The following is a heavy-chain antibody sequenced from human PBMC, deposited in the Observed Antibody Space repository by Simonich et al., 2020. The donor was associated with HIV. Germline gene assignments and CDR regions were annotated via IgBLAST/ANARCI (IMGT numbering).Heavy chain of an antibody. Sequence: QVQLQESGPRLVKPSETLSLTCAVSGYSISSGFYWSWIRQPPGKGLAWIGSFHVGGTYYNPSLMSRVTISVDTSKNQFSLKLSSVTAADTAVYYCARYYGGNTEVDYWGQGTLVTVSS. CDR1: GYSISSGFY. CDR3: ARYYGGNTEVDY. CDR2: FHVGGT. J-gene: IGHJ4*02. V-gene: IGHV4-38-2*01. D-gene: IGHD3-10*01.